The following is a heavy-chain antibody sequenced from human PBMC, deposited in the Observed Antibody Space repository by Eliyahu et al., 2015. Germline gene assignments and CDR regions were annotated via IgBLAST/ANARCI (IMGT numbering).Heavy chain of an antibody. Sequence: QVQLVESGGGVVQPGTSLRLSCEASGFXFSSYGIHWVRQAPGKGLEWVAALSFDGSVKFYEDSVRGRFTIARDNSKNTVSLEMNSLRVEDTAVYYCAKEIHDSIWEKTHNYGMDVWGQGTTVTVSS. CDR2: LSFDGSVK. V-gene: IGHV3-30*18. CDR1: GFXFSSYG. J-gene: IGHJ6*02. D-gene: IGHD3-16*01. CDR3: AKEIHDSIWEKTHNYGMDV.